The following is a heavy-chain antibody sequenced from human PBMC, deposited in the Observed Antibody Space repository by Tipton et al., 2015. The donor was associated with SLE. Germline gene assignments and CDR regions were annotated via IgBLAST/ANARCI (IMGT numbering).Heavy chain of an antibody. D-gene: IGHD1-26*01. CDR3: AKDPIVGAISGWFDP. Sequence: SLRLSCAASGFTFSSYGMSWVRQAPGKGLEWVSAISGSGGSTYYADSAKGRFTISRDNSKNTLYLQMNSLRAEDTAVYYCAKDPIVGAISGWFDPWGQGILVTVSS. CDR1: GFTFSSYG. J-gene: IGHJ5*02. CDR2: ISGSGGST. V-gene: IGHV3-23*01.